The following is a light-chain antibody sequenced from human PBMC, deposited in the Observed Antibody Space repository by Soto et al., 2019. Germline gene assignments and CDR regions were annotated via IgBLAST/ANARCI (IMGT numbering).Light chain of an antibody. CDR3: QQYNNWPRT. Sequence: EIVMTQSPLTLSASPGERATLSCRASQSVSSNLAWYQQKPGQAPRLLIYGASTRATGIPARFSGSGSGTEFTLTISSLQSEDFAVYYCQQYNNWPRTFGQGTKVDIK. J-gene: IGKJ1*01. V-gene: IGKV3-15*01. CDR2: GAS. CDR1: QSVSSN.